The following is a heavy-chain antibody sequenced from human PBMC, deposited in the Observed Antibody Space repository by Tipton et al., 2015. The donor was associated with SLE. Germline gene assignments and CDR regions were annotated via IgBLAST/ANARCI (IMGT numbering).Heavy chain of an antibody. J-gene: IGHJ4*02. CDR2: INHSGST. Sequence: GSLRLSCAVYGGSFSGYYWSWIRQPPGKGLEWIGEINHSGSTNYKPSLKSRVTISVDTSKNQFSLKVSSVTAADTAVYYCARGMRLGNGQLLDYWGQGTLVTVSS. D-gene: IGHD3-16*01. V-gene: IGHV4-34*01. CDR1: GGSFSGYY. CDR3: ARGMRLGNGQLLDY.